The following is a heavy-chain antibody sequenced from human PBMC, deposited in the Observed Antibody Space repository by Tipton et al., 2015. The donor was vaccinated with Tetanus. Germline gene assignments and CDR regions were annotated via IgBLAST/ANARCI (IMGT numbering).Heavy chain of an antibody. CDR3: ARSEQRLVRGYYYYYYMDV. V-gene: IGHV4-59*01. CDR2: IDYSGST. CDR1: GGSISSYY. J-gene: IGHJ6*03. Sequence: TLSLTCTVSGGSISSYYWSWVRQPPGKGLEWIGYIDYSGSTNYNPSLKSRVTISVDTSKNQFSLKLSSVTAADTAVYYCARSEQRLVRGYYYYYYMDVWGKGTTVTVSS. D-gene: IGHD6-13*01.